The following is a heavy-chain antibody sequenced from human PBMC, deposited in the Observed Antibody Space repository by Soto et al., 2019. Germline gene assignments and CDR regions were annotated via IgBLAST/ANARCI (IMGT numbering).Heavy chain of an antibody. V-gene: IGHV3-30*04. CDR1: GFTFSSYA. CDR2: ISYDGSNK. Sequence: WGSLRLSCAASGFTFSSYAMHWVRQAPGKGLEWVAGISYDGSNKYYADSVKARFTISRDNSKNTLYLQMNSLRAEDSAVYDCARKIASWYYFDYWGQGTLVTVSS. J-gene: IGHJ4*02. CDR3: ARKIASWYYFDY. D-gene: IGHD6-13*01.